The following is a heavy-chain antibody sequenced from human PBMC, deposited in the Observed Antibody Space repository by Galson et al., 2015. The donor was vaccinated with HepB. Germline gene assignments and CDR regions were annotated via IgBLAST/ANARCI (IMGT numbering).Heavy chain of an antibody. CDR2: ISGSSRYT. V-gene: IGHV3-11*05. CDR3: AGDPSIAARRYYNGIDV. J-gene: IGHJ6*02. D-gene: IGHD6-6*01. Sequence: SLRLSCAASGFTFSDYYMSWIRQAPGKGLGWVSYISGSSRYTNYADSVKGRFTISRDNAKNSVYLQMSSLRDEDTAIYYCAGDPSIAARRYYNGIDVWGQGTTVTVSS. CDR1: GFTFSDYY.